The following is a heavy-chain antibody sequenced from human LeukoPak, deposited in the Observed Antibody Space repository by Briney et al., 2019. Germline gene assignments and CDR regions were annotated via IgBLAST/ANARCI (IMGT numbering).Heavy chain of an antibody. Sequence: VASVKVSCKAAGYTFTGYYMFWVRQAPGQGLEWMGRINPNSGGTNYAQKFQGRVTMTRDTSISTAYMELSRLRSDDTAVYYCARGYCSGGSCYSVENWFDPWGQGTPVTVSS. D-gene: IGHD2-15*01. CDR1: GYTFTGYY. CDR3: ARGYCSGGSCYSVENWFDP. J-gene: IGHJ5*02. CDR2: INPNSGGT. V-gene: IGHV1-2*06.